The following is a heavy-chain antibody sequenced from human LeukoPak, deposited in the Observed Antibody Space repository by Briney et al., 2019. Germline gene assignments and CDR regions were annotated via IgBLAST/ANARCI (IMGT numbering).Heavy chain of an antibody. Sequence: GGTLRLSCVASGFTFSNSGMSWVRQAPGKGLEWVSAISLSGGNTYYADSVKGRFTISRDNAKNALCLQMNSLRAEDTAVYYCAKDLHYGSADYWGQGTLVTVSS. CDR2: ISLSGGNT. D-gene: IGHD3-10*01. V-gene: IGHV3-23*01. J-gene: IGHJ4*02. CDR1: GFTFSNSG. CDR3: AKDLHYGSADY.